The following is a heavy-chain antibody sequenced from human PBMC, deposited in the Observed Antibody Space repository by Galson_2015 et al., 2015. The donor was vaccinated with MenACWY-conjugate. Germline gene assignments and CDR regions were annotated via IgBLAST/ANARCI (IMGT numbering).Heavy chain of an antibody. CDR2: MNPNSGNT. V-gene: IGHV1-8*01. CDR1: GYTFTFHD. Sequence: SCKASGYTFTFHDMSWVRQATGQGLACLGWMNPNSGNTGYAQKFQGRVTMTRNTSITTAYMELSSLNSEDTAVYFCARLTGGRFDLWGQGTLVTVSS. D-gene: IGHD7-27*01. CDR3: ARLTGGRFDL. J-gene: IGHJ4*02.